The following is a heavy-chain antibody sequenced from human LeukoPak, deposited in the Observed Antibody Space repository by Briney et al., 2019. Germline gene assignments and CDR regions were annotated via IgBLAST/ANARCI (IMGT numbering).Heavy chain of an antibody. CDR2: IIPIFGTA. V-gene: IGHV1-69*13. Sequence: ASVKVSCKASGGTFSSYAISWVRQAPGQGLEWMGGIIPIFGTANYAQKFQGRVTITADESTSTAYMELSSLRSGDTAVYYCARDYGDYVFDYWGQGTLVTVSS. D-gene: IGHD4-17*01. J-gene: IGHJ4*02. CDR3: ARDYGDYVFDY. CDR1: GGTFSSYA.